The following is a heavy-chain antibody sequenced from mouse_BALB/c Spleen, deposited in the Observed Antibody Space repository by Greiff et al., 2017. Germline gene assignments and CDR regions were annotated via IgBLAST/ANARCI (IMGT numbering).Heavy chain of an antibody. V-gene: IGHV5-4*02. CDR3: ARDGSSYGNSGFAY. D-gene: IGHD2-1*01. CDR2: ISDGGSYT. J-gene: IGHJ3*01. CDR1: GFTFSDYY. Sequence: EVQRVESGGGLVKPGGSLKLSCAASGFTFSDYYMYWVRQTPEKRLEWVATISDGGSYTYYPDSVKGRFTISRDNAKNNLYLQMSSLKSEDTAMYYCARDGSSYGNSGFAYWGQGTLVTVSA.